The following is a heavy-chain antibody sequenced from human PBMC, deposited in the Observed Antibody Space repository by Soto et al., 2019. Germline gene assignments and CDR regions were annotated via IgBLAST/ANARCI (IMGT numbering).Heavy chain of an antibody. CDR2: IIPIFGTA. V-gene: IGHV1-69*13. D-gene: IGHD6-13*01. CDR3: AREDQSVIRAATRHYYYGMDV. Sequence: ASVKVSCKASGGTFGSYAISWVRQAPGQGLEWMGGIIPIFGTANYAQKFQGRVTIIADESTSTAYMELSSLRSEDTAVYYCAREDQSVIRAATRHYYYGMDVLGQGTTVTVSS. CDR1: GGTFGSYA. J-gene: IGHJ6*02.